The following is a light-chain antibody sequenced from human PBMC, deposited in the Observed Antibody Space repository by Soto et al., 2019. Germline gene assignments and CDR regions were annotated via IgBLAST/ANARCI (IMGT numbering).Light chain of an antibody. Sequence: EIVMTQSPATLSVSPGERATLSCRASQSVSSNLAWYQQKPGKAPRLLIYDASTRASGIPARFSGSGSGTEFTLTISSLQSEDFAVYYCHHYNDWPPWTFGQGTKVEIK. CDR3: HHYNDWPPWT. CDR1: QSVSSN. V-gene: IGKV3-15*01. J-gene: IGKJ1*01. CDR2: DAS.